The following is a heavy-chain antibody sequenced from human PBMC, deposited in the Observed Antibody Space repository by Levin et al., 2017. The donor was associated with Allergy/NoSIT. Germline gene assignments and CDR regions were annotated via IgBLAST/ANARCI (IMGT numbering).Heavy chain of an antibody. V-gene: IGHV4-4*02. CDR2: IYHSGST. CDR3: ARNMPPSIGQGTGDQDYFDY. CDR1: GGSISSSNW. J-gene: IGHJ4*02. Sequence: SCAVSGGSISSSNWWSWVRQPPGKGLEWIGEIYHSGSTNYNPSLKSRVTISVDKSKNQFSLKLSSVTAADTAVYYCARNMPPSIGQGTGDQDYFDYWGQGTLVTVSS. D-gene: IGHD7-27*01.